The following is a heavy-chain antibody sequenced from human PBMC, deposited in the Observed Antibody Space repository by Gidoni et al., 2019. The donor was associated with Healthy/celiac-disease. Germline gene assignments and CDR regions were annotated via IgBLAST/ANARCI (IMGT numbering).Heavy chain of an antibody. V-gene: IGHV3-9*01. CDR3: AKVRNWGSQSAGLSD. D-gene: IGHD3-16*01. Sequence: EVQLVESGRGLVQPGRSLRLSCAASGFTFDDYAMHWVRQAPGKGLEWVSGISWNSGSIGYADSVKGRFTISRDNAKNSLYLQMNSLRAEDTALYYCAKVRNWGSQSAGLSDWGQGTLVTVSS. CDR2: ISWNSGSI. J-gene: IGHJ4*02. CDR1: GFTFDDYA.